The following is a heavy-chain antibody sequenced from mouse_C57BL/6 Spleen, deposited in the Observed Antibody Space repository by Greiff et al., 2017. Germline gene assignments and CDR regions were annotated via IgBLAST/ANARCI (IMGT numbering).Heavy chain of an antibody. CDR1: GYSITSGYY. CDR2: ISYDGSN. J-gene: IGHJ3*01. Sequence: EVKLVESGPGLVKPSQSLSLTCSVTGYSITSGYYWNWIRQFPGNKLEWMGYISYDGSNNYNPSLKNRISITRDTSKNQFFLKLNSVTTEDTATYYCASDDYDEAYWGQGTLVTVSA. D-gene: IGHD2-4*01. CDR3: ASDDYDEAY. V-gene: IGHV3-6*01.